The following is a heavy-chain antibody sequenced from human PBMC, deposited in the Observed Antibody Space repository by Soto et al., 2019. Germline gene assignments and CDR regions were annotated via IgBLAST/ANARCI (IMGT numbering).Heavy chain of an antibody. CDR3: AKDLTRQLAYWLDP. D-gene: IGHD6-6*01. J-gene: IGHJ5*02. CDR1: GFSFTGYY. Sequence: ASVKVSCKASGFSFTGYYIHWLRQAPGQGLEWMGWINAHSGGTEYAQKFQGRVTLTRDTSIATAYLTLTSLTSDDTALYYCAKDLTRQLAYWLDPWGQGTQVTISS. CDR2: INAHSGGT. V-gene: IGHV1-2*02.